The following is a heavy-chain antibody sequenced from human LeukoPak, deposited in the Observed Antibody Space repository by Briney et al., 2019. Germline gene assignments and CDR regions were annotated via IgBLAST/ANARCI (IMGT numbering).Heavy chain of an antibody. CDR2: INPNSGGT. J-gene: IGHJ3*02. D-gene: IGHD3-10*01. CDR1: GYTFTGYY. V-gene: IGHV1-2*06. Sequence: ASVKVSCKASGYTFTGYYMHWVRQAPGQGLEWMGRINPNSGGTNYAQKFQGRVTMTRDTSISTAYMELSRLRSDDTAVYYCARSSFITMVRGVILDAFDIWGQGTMVTVSS. CDR3: ARSSFITMVRGVILDAFDI.